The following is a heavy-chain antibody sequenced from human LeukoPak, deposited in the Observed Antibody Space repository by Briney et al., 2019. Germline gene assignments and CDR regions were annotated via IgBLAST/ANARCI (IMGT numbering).Heavy chain of an antibody. CDR2: INPNSGGT. D-gene: IGHD3-22*01. CDR3: ARGQYDSSGYYFESTFTR. J-gene: IGHJ4*02. V-gene: IGHV1-2*06. CDR1: GYTFTGYY. Sequence: ASVKVSCKASGYTFTGYYLHWVRQAPGHGLEWMGRINPNSGGTNFAQKFQGRVTMTRDTSISTAYMELSSLRSDDTAVYYCARGQYDSSGYYFESTFTRWGQGTLVTVSS.